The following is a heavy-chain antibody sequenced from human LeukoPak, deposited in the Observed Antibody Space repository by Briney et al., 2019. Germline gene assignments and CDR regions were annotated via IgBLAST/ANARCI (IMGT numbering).Heavy chain of an antibody. V-gene: IGHV1-18*01. Sequence: ASVKVSCKASGYTFTSYGISWVRQAPGQGLEWMGWISAYNGNTNYAQKLQGRVTMTTDTSTSTAYMELRSLRSDDTAVYYCARGYCSTTNCQPRYWGQGTLVTVSS. D-gene: IGHD2-2*01. J-gene: IGHJ4*02. CDR1: GYTFTSYG. CDR3: ARGYCSTTNCQPRY. CDR2: ISAYNGNT.